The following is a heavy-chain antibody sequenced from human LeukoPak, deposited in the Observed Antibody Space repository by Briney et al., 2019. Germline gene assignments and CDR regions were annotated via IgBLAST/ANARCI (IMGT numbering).Heavy chain of an antibody. CDR2: ISDTGGST. D-gene: IGHD5-18*01. CDR1: AFPFGSFG. V-gene: IGHV3-23*01. J-gene: IGHJ4*02. Sequence: GSLRLSFAASAFPFGSFGMSWVRPAPGKGLEWVSAISDTGGSTFYADSVKGRFTISRDNSKNTLYLQMNSLRAEDTAVYYCAKGRIQSYMAPEYWGQGTLVTVSS. CDR3: AKGRIQSYMAPEY.